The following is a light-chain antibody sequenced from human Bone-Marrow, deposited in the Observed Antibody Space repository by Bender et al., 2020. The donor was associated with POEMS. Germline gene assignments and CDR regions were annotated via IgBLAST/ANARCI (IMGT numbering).Light chain of an antibody. CDR1: SNDVGTYNY. V-gene: IGLV2-11*01. CDR3: SSYAGSNNLL. Sequence: QSALTQPRSVSGSPGQSVTISCTGTSNDVGTYNYVSWYQQHPGKAPKLMVYDVTKRPSGVPDRFSGSKSGNTAFLTVSGLQAEDEADYYCSSYAGSNNLLFGGGTKVTVL. J-gene: IGLJ2*01. CDR2: DVT.